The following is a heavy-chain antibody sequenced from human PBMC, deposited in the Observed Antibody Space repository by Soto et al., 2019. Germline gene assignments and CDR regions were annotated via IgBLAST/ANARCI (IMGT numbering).Heavy chain of an antibody. D-gene: IGHD2-15*01. Sequence: GGSLRLSCETSGFSFSVYGMHWVRQAPGKGLQWVAVIWYDASKQFYAASVEGRFTISRDNSKAILYLQMNSLRAEDTAVYYCAAWAEGATEVHWGQGTLVTVSS. CDR3: AAWAEGATEVH. J-gene: IGHJ4*02. V-gene: IGHV3-33*01. CDR1: GFSFSVYG. CDR2: IWYDASKQ.